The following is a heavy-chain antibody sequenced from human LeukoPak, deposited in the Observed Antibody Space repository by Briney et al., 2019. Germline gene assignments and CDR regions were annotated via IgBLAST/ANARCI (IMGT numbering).Heavy chain of an antibody. D-gene: IGHD1-14*01. Sequence: PGGSLRLSCAASGFTFSSYGMHWVRQAPGKGLEWVANIKQDGSEKYYVDSVKGRFTISRDNAKNSLYLQMNSLRAEDTAVYYCAKATGYLLWGQGTLVTVSS. CDR3: AKATGYLL. CDR1: GFTFSSYG. J-gene: IGHJ4*02. V-gene: IGHV3-7*03. CDR2: IKQDGSEK.